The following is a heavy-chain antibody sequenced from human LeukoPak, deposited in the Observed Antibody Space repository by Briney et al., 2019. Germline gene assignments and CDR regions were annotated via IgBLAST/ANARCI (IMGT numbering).Heavy chain of an antibody. Sequence: GGSLRLSCAASGFPFSSYGMHWVRQAPGKGLEWVARLVYDERSDYADSVKGRFSISRDNSKNTLFLDMSDLRVEDTAVYYCAKDLDDSSGYYSNWFDPWGQGTLVTVSS. CDR2: LVYDERS. V-gene: IGHV3-30*02. D-gene: IGHD3-22*01. CDR1: GFPFSSYG. J-gene: IGHJ5*02. CDR3: AKDLDDSSGYYSNWFDP.